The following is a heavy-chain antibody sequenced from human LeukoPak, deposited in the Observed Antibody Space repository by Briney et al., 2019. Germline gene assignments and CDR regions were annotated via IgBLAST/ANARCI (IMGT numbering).Heavy chain of an antibody. V-gene: IGHV3-53*04. CDR1: GFTVSSNY. Sequence: GGSLRLSCAASGFTVSSNYMSWVRQAPGKGLEWVSVIYSGGSTYYADSVKGRFTISRQNSKNTLYLQMNSLRAEDTAVYYCASSVAGDYYYYGMDVWGQGTTVTVSS. CDR2: IYSGGST. CDR3: ASSVAGDYYYYGMDV. D-gene: IGHD6-19*01. J-gene: IGHJ6*02.